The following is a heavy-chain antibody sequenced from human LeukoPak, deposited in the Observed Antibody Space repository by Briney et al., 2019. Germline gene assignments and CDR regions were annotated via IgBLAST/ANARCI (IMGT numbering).Heavy chain of an antibody. J-gene: IGHJ4*02. D-gene: IGHD3-22*01. CDR1: GYSFTSYW. CDR3: ARLDYYDSSGYYLSLYFDY. Sequence: GESLKISCKGSGYSFTSYWIGWVRQMPGKGLEWMGIIYPGDSDTRYSPSFQGHVTISADKSISTAYLQWSRLKAADTAMYYCARLDYYDSSGYYLSLYFDYWGRGNLVTVSS. V-gene: IGHV5-51*01. CDR2: IYPGDSDT.